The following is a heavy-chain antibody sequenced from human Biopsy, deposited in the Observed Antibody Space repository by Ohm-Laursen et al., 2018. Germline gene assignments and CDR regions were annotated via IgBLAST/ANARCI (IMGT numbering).Heavy chain of an antibody. V-gene: IGHV1-18*04. Sequence: ASVKVSCKASGYSFTSYYMHWVRRAPGQGLEWMGWISAYSGHTKFARKFQDRVTMTTDTSTTTAYMDLRSLRSDDTAVYYCARDPHGEGRDYGSYFDYWGQGTLVTVSS. D-gene: IGHD4-17*01. CDR3: ARDPHGEGRDYGSYFDY. J-gene: IGHJ4*02. CDR1: GYSFTSYY. CDR2: ISAYSGHT.